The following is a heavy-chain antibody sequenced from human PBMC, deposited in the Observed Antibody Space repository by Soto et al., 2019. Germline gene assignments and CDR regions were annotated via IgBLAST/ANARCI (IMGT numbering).Heavy chain of an antibody. J-gene: IGHJ5*02. V-gene: IGHV1-69*01. CDR3: ARDSGTSDGDYFPVHLGWFDP. D-gene: IGHD4-17*01. CDR2: IIPIFGTA. Sequence: QVQRVQSGAEVKKPGSSVKVSCKASGGTFSSYAISWVRQAPGQGLEWMGGIIPIFGTANYAQKFQGRVTITADDTTSTAYMELSSLRSEDTAVYYCARDSGTSDGDYFPVHLGWFDPWGQGTLVTVSS. CDR1: GGTFSSYA.